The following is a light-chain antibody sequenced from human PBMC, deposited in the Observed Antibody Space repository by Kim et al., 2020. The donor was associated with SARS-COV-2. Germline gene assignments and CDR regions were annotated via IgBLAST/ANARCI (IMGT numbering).Light chain of an antibody. CDR1: SYNIGSNT. V-gene: IGLV1-44*01. CDR2: SND. Sequence: GQSVTISCTGSSYNIGSNTVTWYQQLPRTAPKLRIFSNDQRPPGVPDRFSVSKSGTSASLAISGLQSEDEADYYCAAWDDSLNGPVFGGGTQLTVL. J-gene: IGLJ3*02. CDR3: AAWDDSLNGPV.